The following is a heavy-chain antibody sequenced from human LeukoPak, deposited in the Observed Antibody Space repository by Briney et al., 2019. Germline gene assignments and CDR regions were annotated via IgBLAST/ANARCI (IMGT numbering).Heavy chain of an antibody. CDR2: ISSSGSTI. CDR1: GFTFSDYY. J-gene: IGHJ4*02. D-gene: IGHD3-22*01. Sequence: KSGGSLRLSCAASGFTFSDYYMSWIRQAPGKGLEWVSFISSSGSTIYYADSVKGRFTISRDNSKNTLYLQMNSLRAEDTAVYYCATQYYDSSGYLDYWGQGSLVTVSS. CDR3: ATQYYDSSGYLDY. V-gene: IGHV3-11*01.